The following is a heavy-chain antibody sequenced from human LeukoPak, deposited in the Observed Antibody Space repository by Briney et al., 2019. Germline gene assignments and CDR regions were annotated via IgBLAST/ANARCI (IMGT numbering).Heavy chain of an antibody. D-gene: IGHD6-6*01. Sequence: PGGSLRLSCAASGFTFTSYSMSWVRQAPGKGLEWVPGTSDRGDYTYYADSVKGRFTISRDSSKNTLFLQMNSLRAEDTAVYYCAREYSSSSGRSFDYWGQGTLVTVSS. J-gene: IGHJ4*02. V-gene: IGHV3-23*01. CDR3: AREYSSSSGRSFDY. CDR2: TSDRGDYT. CDR1: GFTFTSYS.